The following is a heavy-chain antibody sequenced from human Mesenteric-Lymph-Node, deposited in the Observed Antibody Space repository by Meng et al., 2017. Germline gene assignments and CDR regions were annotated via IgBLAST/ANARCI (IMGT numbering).Heavy chain of an antibody. CDR1: GGSVSSGSYY. CDR2: IYYSGST. V-gene: IGHV4-61*01. Sequence: GSLRLSCTVSGGSVSSGSYYWSWIRQPPGKGLEWIGYIYYSGSTNYNPSLKSRVTISVDTSKNQFSLKLSSVTAADTAVYYCARHLVGATPDWFDPWGQGTLVTVSS. D-gene: IGHD1-26*01. J-gene: IGHJ5*02. CDR3: ARHLVGATPDWFDP.